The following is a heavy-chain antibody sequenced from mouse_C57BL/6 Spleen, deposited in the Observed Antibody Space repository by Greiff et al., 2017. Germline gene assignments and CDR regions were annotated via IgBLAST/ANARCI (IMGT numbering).Heavy chain of an antibody. D-gene: IGHD4-1*01. CDR2: IDPSDSYT. J-gene: IGHJ4*01. CDR1: GYTFTSYW. CDR3: AREPLLTGVYDAMAY. Sequence: QVQLQQPGAELVRPGTSVKLSCKASGYTFTSYWMHWVKQRPGQGLEWIGVIDPSDSYTNYNQKFKGKATLTVDTSSSTAYMQLSSLTSEDSAVYSCAREPLLTGVYDAMAYWGQGTSVTVSS. V-gene: IGHV1-59*01.